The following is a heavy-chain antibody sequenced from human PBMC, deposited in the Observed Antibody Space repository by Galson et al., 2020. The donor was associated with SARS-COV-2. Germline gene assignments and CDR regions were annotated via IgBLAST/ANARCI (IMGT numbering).Heavy chain of an antibody. J-gene: IGHJ4*02. CDR3: AHTLISGTYCAYYFDH. D-gene: IGHD1-26*01. CDR1: GFSLSTSGVG. V-gene: IGHV2-5*02. CDR2: IYWDDDK. Sequence: SGPTLVKPTQTLTLICTFSGFSLSTSGVGVGWIRQPPGKALEWLALIYWDDDKCYSPSLKSRLTITKDTSKNQVVLTMTNMDLVDTATYYCAHTLISGTYCAYYFDHWGQGALVTVSS.